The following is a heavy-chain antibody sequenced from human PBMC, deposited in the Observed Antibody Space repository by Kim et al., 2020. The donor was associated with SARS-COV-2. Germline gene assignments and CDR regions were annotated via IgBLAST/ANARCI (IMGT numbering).Heavy chain of an antibody. CDR2: IYYSGST. Sequence: SETLSLTCTVSGGSISNYFWSWIRQPPGKGLEWIGYIYYSGSTYYNPSLKSRVTISLDTPKNQFSLNLTSVTAADTAVYYCARCGIVATRHYGMDVWGRTTVTVSS. CDR3: ARCGIVATRHYGMDV. J-gene: IGHJ6*02. CDR1: GGSISNYF. D-gene: IGHD5-12*01. V-gene: IGHV4-59*13.